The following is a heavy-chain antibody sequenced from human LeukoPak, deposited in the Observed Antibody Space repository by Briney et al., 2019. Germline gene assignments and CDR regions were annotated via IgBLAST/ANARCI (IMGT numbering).Heavy chain of an antibody. CDR2: ISFDGSNK. CDR1: GFTFSSYG. V-gene: IGHV3-30*03. Sequence: PGRSLRLSCAASGFTFSSYGMHWVRQAPGKGLEWVAVISFDGSNKYYVDSVKGRFTISRDNSKNTLYLQMNSLRAEDTSVYYCAEGEGMVRGVIMNYWGQGTLVTVSS. CDR3: AEGEGMVRGVIMNY. D-gene: IGHD3-10*01. J-gene: IGHJ4*02.